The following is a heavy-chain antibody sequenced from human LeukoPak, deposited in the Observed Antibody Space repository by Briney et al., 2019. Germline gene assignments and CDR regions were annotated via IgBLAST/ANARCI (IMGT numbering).Heavy chain of an antibody. Sequence: ASVKVSCKASGYPFTGYYLHWVRQAPGQGLEWMGWISPNSGGTNYAQKFQGRVTMTRDTPISTAYMELSRLRSDDTAVYYCARVVQLDGWGVDAFDIWGQGTMVTVSS. CDR2: ISPNSGGT. V-gene: IGHV1-2*02. CDR1: GYPFTGYY. CDR3: ARVVQLDGWGVDAFDI. D-gene: IGHD6-13*01. J-gene: IGHJ3*02.